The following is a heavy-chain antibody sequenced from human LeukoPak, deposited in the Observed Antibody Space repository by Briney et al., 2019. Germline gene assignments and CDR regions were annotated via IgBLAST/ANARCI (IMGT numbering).Heavy chain of an antibody. D-gene: IGHD3-10*01. CDR1: GFTFSSYS. CDR2: ISSSSSYI. Sequence: GGSLRLSCAASGFTFSSYSMNWVRQAPGKGLEWVSSISSSSSYIYYADSVKGRFTISRDNAKNSLYLQMNSLRAEDTAVYYCARRGLYYYYYYMDVWGKGTTVTISS. J-gene: IGHJ6*03. V-gene: IGHV3-21*01. CDR3: ARRGLYYYYYYMDV.